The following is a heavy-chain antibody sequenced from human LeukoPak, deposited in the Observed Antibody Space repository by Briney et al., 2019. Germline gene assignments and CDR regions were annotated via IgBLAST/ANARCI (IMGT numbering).Heavy chain of an antibody. CDR2: ISGSGGSK. CDR3: AKDRGYGGYDDLNYFDY. D-gene: IGHD5-12*01. Sequence: GGSLRLPCAASGFTLSSYALSWVRQAPGQGLEWVSAISGSGGSKYYPASLKGRFTLSRDNSKNPLYLQMNSLSAGDTAVYYCAKDRGYGGYDDLNYFDYWGQGTLVTVSS. CDR1: GFTLSSYA. J-gene: IGHJ4*02. V-gene: IGHV3-23*01.